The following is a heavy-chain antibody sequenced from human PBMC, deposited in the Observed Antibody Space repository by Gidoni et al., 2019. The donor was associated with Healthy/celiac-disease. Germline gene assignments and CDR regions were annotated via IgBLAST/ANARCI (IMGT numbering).Heavy chain of an antibody. CDR2: ISYDESNK. D-gene: IGHD7-27*01. CDR1: GFTFSSYG. V-gene: IGHV3-30*18. J-gene: IGHJ4*02. Sequence: QVQLVESGGGVVQPGRSLRLSCAASGFTFSSYGMHWVRQAPDKGLEWVAVISYDESNKYYADSVKGRFTISRDNSKNTLYLQMNSLRAEDTAVYYCAKGGDQLDYWGQGTLVTVSS. CDR3: AKGGDQLDY.